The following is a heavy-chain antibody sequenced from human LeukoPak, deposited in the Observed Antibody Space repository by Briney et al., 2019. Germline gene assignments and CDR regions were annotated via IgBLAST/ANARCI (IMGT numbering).Heavy chain of an antibody. D-gene: IGHD3-10*01. Sequence: ASVKVSCKASGYTFINYGISWVRQAPGQGLEWMGWTNAYNSDTNYAQKLQGRVTMTTDTSTSTAYMELRSLRSDDSAVYYCARDGSGTWNDYWGQGTLVTVSS. CDR1: GYTFINYG. J-gene: IGHJ4*02. CDR3: ARDGSGTWNDY. CDR2: TNAYNSDT. V-gene: IGHV1-18*01.